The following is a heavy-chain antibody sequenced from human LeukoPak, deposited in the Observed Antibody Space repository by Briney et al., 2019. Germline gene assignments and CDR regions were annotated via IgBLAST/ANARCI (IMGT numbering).Heavy chain of an antibody. CDR2: IYYSGST. CDR3: ARDAYYYDSSGSTGFDY. CDR1: GGSISSSSYY. J-gene: IGHJ4*02. Sequence: SETLSLTCTVSGGSISSSSYYWGWIRQPPGKGLEWIGSIYYSGSTYYNPSLKSRVTISVDTSKNQFSLKLSSVTAADTAVYYCARDAYYYDSSGSTGFDYWGQGTLVTVSS. V-gene: IGHV4-39*07. D-gene: IGHD3-22*01.